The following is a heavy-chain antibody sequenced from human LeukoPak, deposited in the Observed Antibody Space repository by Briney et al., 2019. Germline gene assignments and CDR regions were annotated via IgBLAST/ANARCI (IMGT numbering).Heavy chain of an antibody. D-gene: IGHD5-18*01. CDR2: IYSGGST. CDR1: GFTVSSNY. V-gene: IGHV3-53*01. J-gene: IGHJ4*02. Sequence: GGSLRLSCAASGFTVSSNYMSWVRQAPGKGLEWVSVIYSGGSTYYADSVKGRFTISRDNSKNTLYHQMNSLRAEDTAVYYCGRVIRGNSYGGYFDYWGQGTLVSVSS. CDR3: GRVIRGNSYGGYFDY.